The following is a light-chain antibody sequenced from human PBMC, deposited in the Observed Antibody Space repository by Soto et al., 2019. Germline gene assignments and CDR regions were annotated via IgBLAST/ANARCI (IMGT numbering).Light chain of an antibody. CDR2: DVS. Sequence: QSALTQPASVSGSPGQSITISCTGTSSDVGGYDHVSWYQQHPGEAPRLLIYDVSNRPSGASNRFSGSKSGNTASLTISGLQAEDEADYYCSSYAISSTVIFGGGTKLTVL. CDR3: SSYAISSTVI. J-gene: IGLJ2*01. CDR1: SSDVGGYDH. V-gene: IGLV2-14*01.